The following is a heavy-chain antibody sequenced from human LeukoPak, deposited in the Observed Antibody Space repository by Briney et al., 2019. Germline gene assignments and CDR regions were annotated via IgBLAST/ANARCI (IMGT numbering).Heavy chain of an antibody. D-gene: IGHD6-19*01. CDR3: ARGDVAVGAFDI. CDR1: GFTFSSYG. Sequence: PGRSLRLSCAASGFTFSSYGMHWVHQAPGKGLEGVAVIWYDGSNKCYADSVKCRFNISRKNSKNTLYLQMNGLRAEDTAVYYCARGDVAVGAFDIWGQGTMVTVSS. J-gene: IGHJ3*02. V-gene: IGHV3-33*01. CDR2: IWYDGSNK.